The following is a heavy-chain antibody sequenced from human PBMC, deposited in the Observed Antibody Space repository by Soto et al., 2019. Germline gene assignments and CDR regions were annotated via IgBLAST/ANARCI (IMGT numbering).Heavy chain of an antibody. CDR1: GGSFSGYY. D-gene: IGHD2-15*01. V-gene: IGHV4-34*01. CDR2: INHSGST. Sequence: SEPLSLTCAVYGGSFSGYYWTWIRQPPGKGLEWIGEINHSGSTNYNPSLKSRVTMSLDTSKNQFSLKLSSVTAADTAVYYCARDSRDYYGMDVWGQGTTVTVSS. CDR3: ARDSRDYYGMDV. J-gene: IGHJ6*02.